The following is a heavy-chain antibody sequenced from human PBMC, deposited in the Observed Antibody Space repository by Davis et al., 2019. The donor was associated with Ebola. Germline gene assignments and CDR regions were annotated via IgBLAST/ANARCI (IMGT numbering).Heavy chain of an antibody. V-gene: IGHV1-2*02. CDR1: GFTFTRAV. D-gene: IGHD3-16*01. CDR3: ARGRGFGGRGYTLCRYYFDD. Sequence: ASVKVSCKPSGFTFTRAVVQWVRQARGQRLESIGWINPNSGDTNYAQKFQGKVTMTRDTSISTAYMELSGLRSDETALYYCARGRGFGGRGYTLCRYYFDDWGQGTLVTVSS. CDR2: INPNSGDT. J-gene: IGHJ4*02.